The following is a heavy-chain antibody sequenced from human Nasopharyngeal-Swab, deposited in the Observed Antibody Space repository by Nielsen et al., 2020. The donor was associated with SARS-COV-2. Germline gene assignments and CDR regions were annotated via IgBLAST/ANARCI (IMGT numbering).Heavy chain of an antibody. J-gene: IGHJ6*02. D-gene: IGHD1-26*01. Sequence: ASVKVSCKASGYTFTSYDINWVRQATGQGLEWMGWMNPNSGNTGYAQKFQGRVTITADESTSTAYMELSSLRSEDTAVYYCARGAWELLNYYYYGMDVWGQGTTVTVSS. CDR2: MNPNSGNT. V-gene: IGHV1-8*01. CDR3: ARGAWELLNYYYYGMDV. CDR1: GYTFTSYD.